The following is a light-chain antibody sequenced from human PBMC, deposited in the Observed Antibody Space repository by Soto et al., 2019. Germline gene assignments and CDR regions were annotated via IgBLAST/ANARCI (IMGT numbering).Light chain of an antibody. CDR1: QGISNY. Sequence: DIQMTQSPSSLSASVGDRVTITCRASQGISNYLAWYQQKPGKVPKLLIYAASTLQSGVPSRFSGSGSGTDFTLTISSLQPEDVATYYCQKYNSATKKLFGQGTKVEIK. CDR3: QKYNSATKKL. J-gene: IGKJ1*01. V-gene: IGKV1-27*01. CDR2: AAS.